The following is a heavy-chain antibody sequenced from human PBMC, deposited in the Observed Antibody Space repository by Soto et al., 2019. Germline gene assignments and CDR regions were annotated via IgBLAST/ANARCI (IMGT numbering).Heavy chain of an antibody. Sequence: GACLRVACLTSVGTLRGNTRSEDRQARVEGLEWVSAISGSGGSTYYADCVKGRFNISRDNSKNTLYLQMKSMRADDMAVYSCAKVIAAGPYYYYGMEVWGRGTTVTVSS. D-gene: IGHD6-25*01. CDR1: VGTLRGNT. CDR3: AKVIAAGPYYYYGMEV. CDR2: ISGSGGST. V-gene: IGHV3-23*01. J-gene: IGHJ6*04.